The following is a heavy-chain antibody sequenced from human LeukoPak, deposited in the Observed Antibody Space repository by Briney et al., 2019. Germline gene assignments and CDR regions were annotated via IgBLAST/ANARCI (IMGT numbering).Heavy chain of an antibody. CDR2: ISSNGGST. J-gene: IGHJ4*02. CDR3: AKDSGFYCSSTSCSDPDY. D-gene: IGHD2-2*01. CDR1: GFTFSSYA. Sequence: GGSLRLSCAASGFTFSSYAMHWVRQAPGKGLEYVSAISSNGGSTYYANSVKGRFTISRDNSKNTLYLQMNSLRAEDTAVYYCAKDSGFYCSSTSCSDPDYWGQGTLVTVSS. V-gene: IGHV3-64*01.